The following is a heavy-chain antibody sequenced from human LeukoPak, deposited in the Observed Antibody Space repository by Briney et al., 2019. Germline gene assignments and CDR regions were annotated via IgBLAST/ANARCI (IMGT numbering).Heavy chain of an antibody. V-gene: IGHV3-23*01. CDR3: AKGALDYYYYYGMDV. Sequence: GGSLRLSCAASGFTFSSYAMSWVRQAPGKGLEWVSAISGSGGSTYYADSVKGRFTISRDNSKNTLYLQMNSLRAEDTAAYYCAKGALDYYYYYGMDVWGQGTTVTVSS. CDR1: GFTFSSYA. CDR2: ISGSGGST. J-gene: IGHJ6*02.